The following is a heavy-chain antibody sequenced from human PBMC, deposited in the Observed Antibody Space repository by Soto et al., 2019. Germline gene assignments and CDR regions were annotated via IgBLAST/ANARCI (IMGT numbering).Heavy chain of an antibody. V-gene: IGHV3-23*01. Sequence: LLLESGGGLVQPGGSLRLSCVVSGFTFNNYAMTWVRQASGKGLEWVSTISGGGGNTYYANSVKGRFTVSRDNSKNTLYLQMSSLRAEDTALYFCAKDIMSSWYYFDYWGQGTLVTVSS. D-gene: IGHD6-13*01. CDR2: ISGGGGNT. CDR3: AKDIMSSWYYFDY. CDR1: GFTFNNYA. J-gene: IGHJ4*02.